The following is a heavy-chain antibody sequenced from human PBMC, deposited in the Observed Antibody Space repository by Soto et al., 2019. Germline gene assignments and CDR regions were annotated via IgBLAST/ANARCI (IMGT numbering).Heavy chain of an antibody. CDR2: IYYSGRT. D-gene: IGHD6-6*01. V-gene: IGHV4-39*01. J-gene: IGHJ4*02. CDR3: ARQYSSSFDY. Sequence: QLQLQESGPGLVKPSETLSLTCTVSGGSISSSSYYWGWIRQPPGKGLELIGSIYYSGRTYYNPSLKSRVTISVDTSKYQISLKPSSVTAADTAVYFCARQYSSSFDYWGQGTLVTVSS. CDR1: GGSISSSSYY.